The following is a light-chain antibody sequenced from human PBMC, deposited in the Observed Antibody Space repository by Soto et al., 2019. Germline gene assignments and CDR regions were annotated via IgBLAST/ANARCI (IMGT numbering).Light chain of an antibody. CDR1: SSNIGSNY. V-gene: IGLV1-47*02. J-gene: IGLJ1*01. Sequence: PVLTQPPSASGTPGQRVTISCSGSSSNIGSNYVYWYQQVPGTAPKLLIYSKNQRPSGVPDRFSGSKSGTSASLAISGLRSEDEADYYCAAWDDSLSGLVFGTGTKLTVL. CDR3: AAWDDSLSGLV. CDR2: SKN.